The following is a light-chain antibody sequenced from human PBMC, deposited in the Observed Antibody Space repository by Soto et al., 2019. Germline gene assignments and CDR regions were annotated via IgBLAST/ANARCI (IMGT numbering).Light chain of an antibody. V-gene: IGKV1-39*01. CDR1: QSISSY. J-gene: IGKJ1*01. CDR3: QQSYSTPWT. Sequence: DIQMTQSPSSLSASVGDRVTITCRASQSISSYLNWYQQKPGKAPKLLIYAASSLQSGVPSRFSGSGSGTDFTLTISSQQPEDFATYYCQQSYSTPWTFGQGNKVEIK. CDR2: AAS.